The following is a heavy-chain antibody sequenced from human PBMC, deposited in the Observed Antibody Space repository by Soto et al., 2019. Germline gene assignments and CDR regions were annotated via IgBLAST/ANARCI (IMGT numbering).Heavy chain of an antibody. CDR3: AKDFKVTTDPSDQYYYYYGMDV. D-gene: IGHD4-17*01. J-gene: IGHJ6*04. CDR1: GFTFSSYG. Sequence: GGSLRLSCAASGFTFSSYGMHWVRQAPGKGLEWVAVISYDGSNKYYADSVKGRFTISRDNSKNTLYLQMNSLRAEDTAVYYCAKDFKVTTDPSDQYYYYYGMDVWGKGTTVTVSS. CDR2: ISYDGSNK. V-gene: IGHV3-30*18.